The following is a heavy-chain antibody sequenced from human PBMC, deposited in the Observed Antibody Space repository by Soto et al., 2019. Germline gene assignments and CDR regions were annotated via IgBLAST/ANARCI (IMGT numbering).Heavy chain of an antibody. V-gene: IGHV1-24*01. CDR1: GYTLTELS. J-gene: IGHJ6*02. Sequence: ASVKVSCKVSGYTLTELSMHWVRQAPGKGLEWMGGFDPEDGETIYAQKFQGRVTMTEDTSTDTAYMELSSLRSEDTAVYYCETDHVGDILTGYSLGNRMGYYYYGMDVGGQGTTVTVPS. CDR3: ETDHVGDILTGYSLGNRMGYYYYGMDV. D-gene: IGHD3-9*01. CDR2: FDPEDGET.